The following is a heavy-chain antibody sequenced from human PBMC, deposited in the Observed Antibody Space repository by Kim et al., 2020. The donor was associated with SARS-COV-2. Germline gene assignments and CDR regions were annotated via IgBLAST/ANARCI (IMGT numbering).Heavy chain of an antibody. CDR2: ISSSSSTI. D-gene: IGHD3-3*01. V-gene: IGHV3-48*02. J-gene: IGHJ4*02. CDR1: GFTFSSYS. CDR3: AREFRFDTLAIFGAPPSPPKAFDY. Sequence: LSLTCAASGFTFSSYSMNWVRQAPGKGLEWVSYISSSSSTIYYADSVKGRFTISRDNAKNSLYLQMNSLRDEDTAVYYCAREFRFDTLAIFGAPPSPPKAFDYWGQGTLVTVSS.